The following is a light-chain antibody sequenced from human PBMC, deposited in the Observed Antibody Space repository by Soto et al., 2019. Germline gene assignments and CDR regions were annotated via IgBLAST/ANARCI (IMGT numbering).Light chain of an antibody. J-gene: IGLJ3*02. CDR2: DVS. V-gene: IGLV2-11*01. CDR1: SSDVGGYNY. Sequence: QSVLTQPHSVSGSPGQSVTISCTGTSSDVGGYNYVSWYQQHPGKAPKLMIYDVSKRPSGVPDRFSGSKSGNTASLPISGLQAEDEADYYCCSYAGSYTLVFGGGTKLTVL. CDR3: CSYAGSYTLV.